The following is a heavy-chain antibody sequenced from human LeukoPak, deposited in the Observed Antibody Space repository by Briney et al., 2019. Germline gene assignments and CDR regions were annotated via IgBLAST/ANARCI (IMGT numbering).Heavy chain of an antibody. CDR1: VYTFTGYY. J-gene: IGHJ4*02. CDR3: ARALLWFGESKRNHFDY. V-gene: IGHV1-2*01. Sequence: GTVKVSRKASVYTFTGYYMHAVRPAPGQGLEWMGWINPNSGGPNYAQNFQGRVPNTRNTSISTAYMSLNRLRSDDPVVFYLARALLWFGESKRNHFDYWGRGTLVTVSS. D-gene: IGHD3-10*01. CDR2: INPNSGGP.